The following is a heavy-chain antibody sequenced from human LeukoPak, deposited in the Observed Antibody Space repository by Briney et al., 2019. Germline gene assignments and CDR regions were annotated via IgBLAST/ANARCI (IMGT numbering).Heavy chain of an antibody. J-gene: IGHJ5*02. CDR1: DGSISSSY. Sequence: SGTLSPTCTVSDGSISSSYWSWIRQPPGKGLEWIGYIYYSGSTNYNPALKSRVTISVDASKNQFSLKRSSVTAADTAVYFCARDSSGLNWFDPWGQGTLVTVSS. V-gene: IGHV4-59*01. D-gene: IGHD6-19*01. CDR2: IYYSGST. CDR3: ARDSSGLNWFDP.